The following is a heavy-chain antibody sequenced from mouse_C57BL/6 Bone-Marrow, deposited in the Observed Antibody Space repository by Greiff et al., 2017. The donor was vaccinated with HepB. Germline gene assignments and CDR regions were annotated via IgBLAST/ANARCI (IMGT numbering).Heavy chain of an antibody. CDR2: IDPANGNT. CDR1: GFNIKNTY. D-gene: IGHD1-1*01. V-gene: IGHV14-3*01. CDR3: DYYGNSYGYYAMDY. J-gene: IGHJ4*01. Sequence: VQLQQSVAELVRPGASVKLSCTASGFNIKNTYMHWVKQRPEQGLEWIGRIDPANGNTKYAPKFQGQDTITADTSSNTAYLQLSSLTSKDTAIYYCDYYGNSYGYYAMDYWGQGTSVTVSS.